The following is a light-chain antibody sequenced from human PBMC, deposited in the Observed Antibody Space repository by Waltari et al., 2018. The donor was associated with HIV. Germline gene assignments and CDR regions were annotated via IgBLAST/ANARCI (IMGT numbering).Light chain of an antibody. CDR1: KRISTD. CDR2: AVA. Sequence: DIQMTQSPSSLSASVGDRVTLTCRKSKRISTDLNWDQKRTGKAPTLLIYAVAHLASGVPARFSGSGFGTDFTLTISSLQPEDFDTYYCQQSYRSPRTFGQGTKVEIK. V-gene: IGKV1-39*01. CDR3: QQSYRSPRT. J-gene: IGKJ1*01.